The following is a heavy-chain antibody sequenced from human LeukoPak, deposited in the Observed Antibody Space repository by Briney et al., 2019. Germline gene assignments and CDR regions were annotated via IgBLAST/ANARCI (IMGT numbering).Heavy chain of an antibody. CDR1: GYTFTSYG. CDR2: ISAYNGST. D-gene: IGHD1-26*01. J-gene: IGHJ4*02. CDR3: ARDNAFLWELLEDY. V-gene: IGHV1-18*01. Sequence: ASVKVSCKASGYTFTSYGISWVRQAPGQGLEWMGWISAYNGSTNYAQKLQGRVTMTTDTSTSTAYMELRSLRSDDTAVYYCARDNAFLWELLEDYWGQGTLVTVSS.